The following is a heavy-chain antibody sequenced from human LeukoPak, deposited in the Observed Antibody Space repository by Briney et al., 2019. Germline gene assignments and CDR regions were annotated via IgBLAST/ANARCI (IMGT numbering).Heavy chain of an antibody. Sequence: PGGSLRLSCVASGFTFSTYTMNWVRQAPGKGLEWVSPISSSSSYIYYADSVRGRFTISRDNAKNSLYLQMSSLRVEDTAVYYCARDLKGHYCSGGSCYRPYYFDYWGQGTLVTVSS. J-gene: IGHJ4*02. V-gene: IGHV3-21*01. CDR2: ISSSSSYI. CDR3: ARDLKGHYCSGGSCYRPYYFDY. D-gene: IGHD2-15*01. CDR1: GFTFSTYT.